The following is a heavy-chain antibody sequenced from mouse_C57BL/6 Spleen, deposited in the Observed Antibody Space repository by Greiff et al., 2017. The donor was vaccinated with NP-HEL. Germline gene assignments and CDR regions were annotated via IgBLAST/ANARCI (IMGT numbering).Heavy chain of an antibody. CDR2: VHPNSGST. Sequence: VQLQQPGAELVKPGASVKLSCKASGYTFTSYWMHWVKQRPGQGLEWIGMVHPNSGSTNYNEKSKSKATLTVDKSSSTAYMQLSSLTSEDSAVYYCARVNYDYDLDYWGQGTTLTVSS. CDR1: GYTFTSYW. CDR3: ARVNYDYDLDY. V-gene: IGHV1-64*01. D-gene: IGHD2-4*01. J-gene: IGHJ2*01.